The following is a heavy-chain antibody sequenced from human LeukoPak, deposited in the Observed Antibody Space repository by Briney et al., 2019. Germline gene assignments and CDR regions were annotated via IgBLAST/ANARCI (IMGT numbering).Heavy chain of an antibody. CDR1: GFTFSDYW. CDR2: INTDGSIT. CDR3: AKGRYCNGITCPPIYYYGMDV. D-gene: IGHD2-2*01. Sequence: GGSLRLSCAASGFTFSDYWIHWVRQAPGKGLVWVSRINTDGSITNYADSVKGRFSISRDNAKNTLYLQMSSLRAEDTAVYYCAKGRYCNGITCPPIYYYGMDVWGQGTTVTVSS. J-gene: IGHJ6*02. V-gene: IGHV3-74*01.